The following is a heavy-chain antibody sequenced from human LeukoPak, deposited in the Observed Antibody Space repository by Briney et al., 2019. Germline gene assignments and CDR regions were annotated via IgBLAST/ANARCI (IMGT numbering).Heavy chain of an antibody. D-gene: IGHD3-22*01. V-gene: IGHV4-61*02. CDR3: ARGPYSYDSSGAFDI. Sequence: PSETLSLTCTVSGDSIRSGDYFWSLIRPPAGKGIEWIGRIPSSGSTNYNPSLKSRVTISVDTSKNQFSLKLSSVTAADTAVYFCARGPYSYDSSGAFDIWGQGTMVTVSS. J-gene: IGHJ3*02. CDR2: IPSSGST. CDR1: GDSIRSGDYF.